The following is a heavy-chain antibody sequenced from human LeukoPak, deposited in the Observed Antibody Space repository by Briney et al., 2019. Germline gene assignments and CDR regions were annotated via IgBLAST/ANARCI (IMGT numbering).Heavy chain of an antibody. D-gene: IGHD3-16*01. CDR1: GYSISSGYY. J-gene: IGHJ4*02. V-gene: IGHV4-38-2*02. CDR2: IYHSGST. Sequence: SETLSLTCTVSGYSISSGYYWGWIRQPPGKGLEWIGTIYHSGSTYYNPSLKSRVTISVDTSKNQFSLKLSSVTAADTAVYYCARRKSYGPFDYWGQGTLVTVSS. CDR3: ARRKSYGPFDY.